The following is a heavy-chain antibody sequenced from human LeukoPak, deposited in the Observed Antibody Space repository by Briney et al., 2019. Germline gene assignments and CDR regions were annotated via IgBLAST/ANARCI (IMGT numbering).Heavy chain of an antibody. CDR1: GGSFSGYY. CDR2: INHSGST. Sequence: PSETLSLTCAVYGGSFSGYYWSWIREPPGKGLEWIGEINHSGSTNYNPSLKSRVTISVDTPKNQFSLKLSSVTAADTAVYYCARRMSGRRHMDVWGKGTTVTVSS. V-gene: IGHV4-34*01. J-gene: IGHJ6*03. D-gene: IGHD3-3*01. CDR3: ARRMSGRRHMDV.